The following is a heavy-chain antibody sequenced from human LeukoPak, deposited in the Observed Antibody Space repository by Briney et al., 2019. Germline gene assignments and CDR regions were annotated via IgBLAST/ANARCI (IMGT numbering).Heavy chain of an antibody. J-gene: IGHJ4*02. D-gene: IGHD3-22*01. CDR2: IYYSGST. CDR3: ARDGYYYDSSGYYYAY. CDR1: GGSISSSSYY. Sequence: SETLSLTCTVSGGSISSSSYYWGWIRQPPGKGLEWIGSIYYSGSTYYNPSLKSRVTISVDTSKNQFSLKLSSVTAADTAVYYCARDGYYYDSSGYYYAYCGQGTLVTVSS. V-gene: IGHV4-39*07.